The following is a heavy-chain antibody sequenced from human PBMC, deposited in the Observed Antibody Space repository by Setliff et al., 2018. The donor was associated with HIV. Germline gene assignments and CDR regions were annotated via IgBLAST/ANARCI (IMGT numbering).Heavy chain of an antibody. CDR1: GYTFTSYA. CDR3: ARVVVRGVTFIAEYFQH. J-gene: IGHJ1*01. CDR2: INAGNGNT. V-gene: IGHV1-3*01. D-gene: IGHD3-10*01. Sequence: ASVKVSCKASGYTFTSYAMHWVRQAPGQRLEWMGWINAGNGNTKYSQKFQGRVTITRDTSASTAYMELSSLRSEDTAVYYCARVVVRGVTFIAEYFQHWGQGTLVTVSS.